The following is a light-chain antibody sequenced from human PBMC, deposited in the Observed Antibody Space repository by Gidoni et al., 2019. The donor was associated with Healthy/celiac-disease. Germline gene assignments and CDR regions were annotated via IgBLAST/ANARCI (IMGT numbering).Light chain of an antibody. V-gene: IGKV1-39*01. CDR2: AAS. CDR1: QSISSY. J-gene: IGKJ1*01. CDR3: QQSYSTPRT. Sequence: DIQMTQSPSSLSASVGDRVTITCRASQSISSYLNWYQQKPGKAPKLLIYAASSLPSGVPSRFSGSGSGTDFTLTISILQPEDFATYYCQQSYSTPRTFGQGTKVEIK.